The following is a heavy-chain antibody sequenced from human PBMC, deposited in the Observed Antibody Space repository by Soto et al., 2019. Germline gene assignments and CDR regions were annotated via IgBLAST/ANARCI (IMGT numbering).Heavy chain of an antibody. Sequence: QVQLVQSGAEVKKPGASVKVSCKVSGYTLTELSMHWVRQAPGKGLEWMGGFDPEDGETIYAQKFQGRVTMTEDTSTDTAYMELSSLRSEDTAVYYCATASPGPLRYCSGGSCYSLTYYYGMDVWGQGTTVTVSS. J-gene: IGHJ6*02. V-gene: IGHV1-24*01. CDR2: FDPEDGET. CDR1: GYTLTELS. D-gene: IGHD2-15*01. CDR3: ATASPGPLRYCSGGSCYSLTYYYGMDV.